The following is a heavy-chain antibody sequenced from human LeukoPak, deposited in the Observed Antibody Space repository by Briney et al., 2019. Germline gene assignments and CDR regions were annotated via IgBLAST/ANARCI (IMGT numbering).Heavy chain of an antibody. V-gene: IGHV3-74*01. Sequence: GGSLRLSCAASGFTFSSYWMHWVRQAPGKGLVWVSRINSDGSSTSYADSVKGRFTISRDNAKNTLYLQMNSLRAEDTAVYYCARVAAVRGVMLNWGQGTLVTVSS. CDR1: GFTFSSYW. D-gene: IGHD3-16*01. J-gene: IGHJ4*02. CDR2: INSDGSST. CDR3: ARVAAVRGVMLN.